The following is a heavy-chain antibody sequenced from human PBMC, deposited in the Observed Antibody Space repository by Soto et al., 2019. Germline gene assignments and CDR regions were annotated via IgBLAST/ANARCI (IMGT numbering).Heavy chain of an antibody. D-gene: IGHD3-10*01. J-gene: IGHJ4*01. CDR1: GLTFINYN. V-gene: IGHV3-30*04. CDR2: ISYDGSIT. Sequence: QVHLVESGGGVVQPGRSLRLSCAASGLTFINYNMHWVRQAPGKGLEWVAVISYDGSITKYADSVTGRFTISRDNSKNKLFLKMNGARAEDTDLYYCARDPESRRGPSYGSGHWCQGILVIVSS. CDR3: ARDPESRRGPSYGSGH.